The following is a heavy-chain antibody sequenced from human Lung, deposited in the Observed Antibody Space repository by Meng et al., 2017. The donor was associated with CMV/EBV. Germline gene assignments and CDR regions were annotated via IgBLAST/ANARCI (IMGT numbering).Heavy chain of an antibody. J-gene: IGHJ4*02. V-gene: IGHV3-48*03. CDR1: GFTFSSYE. CDR2: ISSSGSTI. Sequence: GESLKISCAASGFTFSSYEMNWVRQAPGKGLEWVSYISSSGSTIYYADSVKGRFTISRDNAKNSLYLQMNSLRVEDTAVYYCARERGRDGYNSGWGKDYWGQGTXVTGSS. D-gene: IGHD5-24*01. CDR3: ARERGRDGYNSGWGKDY.